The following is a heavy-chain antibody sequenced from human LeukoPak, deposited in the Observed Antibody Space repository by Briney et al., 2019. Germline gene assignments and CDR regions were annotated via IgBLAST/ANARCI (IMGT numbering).Heavy chain of an antibody. J-gene: IGHJ3*02. D-gene: IGHD3-10*01. CDR1: GGSISSYY. CDR3: ARGGSGISNAFDI. V-gene: IGHV4-59*01. Sequence: PSETLSLTCSVSGGSISSYYWSRIRQPPGKGLEWIGYLYYSGSTNSNPSLKSRVTMSVDTSKNQFSLKLRSVTAADTAVYYCARGGSGISNAFDIWGQGTMVTVSS. CDR2: LYYSGST.